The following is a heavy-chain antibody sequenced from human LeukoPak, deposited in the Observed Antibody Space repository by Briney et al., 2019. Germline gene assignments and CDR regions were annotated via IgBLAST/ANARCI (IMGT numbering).Heavy chain of an antibody. V-gene: IGHV1-18*01. J-gene: IGHJ6*02. CDR3: ARDAYCSGGSCYGSYYYYGMDV. CDR1: GGTFSSYA. CDR2: ISAYNGNT. D-gene: IGHD2-15*01. Sequence: ASLKVSCKASGGTFSSYAISWVRQAPGQGLEWMGWISAYNGNTNYAQKLQGRVTMTTDTSTSTAYMELRSLRSDDTAAYYCARDAYCSGGSCYGSYYYYGMDVWGQGTTVTVSS.